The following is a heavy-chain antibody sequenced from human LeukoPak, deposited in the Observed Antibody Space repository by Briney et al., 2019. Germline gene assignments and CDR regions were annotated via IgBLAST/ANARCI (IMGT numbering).Heavy chain of an antibody. Sequence: PSETLSLTCVVSGASVSSDNWWTWVRQPPGKGLEWIGEIHQRGNTNYNPSLMGRVTISIDKSRNYLSLNLRYVTAADTAVYYCSTRDQSRTDVVPPDYWGQGILVTVSS. CDR3: STRDQSRTDVVPPDY. J-gene: IGHJ4*02. CDR1: GASVSSDNW. V-gene: IGHV4/OR15-8*02. D-gene: IGHD5-24*01. CDR2: IHQRGNT.